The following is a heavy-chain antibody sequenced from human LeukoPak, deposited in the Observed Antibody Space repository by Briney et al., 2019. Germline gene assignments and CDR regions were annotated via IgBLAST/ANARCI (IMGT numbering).Heavy chain of an antibody. Sequence: PGGSLRLSCAASGFTFSSYWMSWVRQAPGKGLEWVANIKQDGSEKYYVDSVKGRFTISRDNAKNSLYLQMSSLRAEDTAVYYCARDYYGSGSSGFDPWGQGTLVTVSS. CDR1: GFTFSSYW. V-gene: IGHV3-7*01. D-gene: IGHD3-10*01. J-gene: IGHJ5*02. CDR3: ARDYYGSGSSGFDP. CDR2: IKQDGSEK.